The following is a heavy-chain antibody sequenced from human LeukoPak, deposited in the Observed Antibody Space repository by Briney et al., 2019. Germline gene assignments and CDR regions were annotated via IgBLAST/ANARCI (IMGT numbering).Heavy chain of an antibody. D-gene: IGHD6-13*01. CDR1: GFTFSSYA. CDR2: ISGSGGST. V-gene: IGHV3-23*01. Sequence: PGGSLRLSCAASGFTFSSYAMSWVRQAPGKGLEWVSAISGSGGSTYYADSVKGRFTISRDNSKNTLYLQMNSLRAEDTAVYYCAKDPGIAAAGAWYFDYWGQGTLVTVSS. CDR3: AKDPGIAAAGAWYFDY. J-gene: IGHJ4*02.